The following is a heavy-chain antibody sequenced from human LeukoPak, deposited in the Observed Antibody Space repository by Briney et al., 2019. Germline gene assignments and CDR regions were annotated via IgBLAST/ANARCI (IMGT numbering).Heavy chain of an antibody. V-gene: IGHV4-34*01. CDR1: GGSFSGYY. CDR3: ARGGVAARQLSYYYYGMDV. Sequence: KSSETLSLTCAAYGGSFSGYYWSWIRQPPGKGLEWIGEINHSGSTNYNPSLKSRVTISVDTSMNQFSLKLSSVTAADTAVYYCARGGVAARQLSYYYYGMDVWGQGTTVTVSS. J-gene: IGHJ6*02. D-gene: IGHD6-6*01. CDR2: INHSGST.